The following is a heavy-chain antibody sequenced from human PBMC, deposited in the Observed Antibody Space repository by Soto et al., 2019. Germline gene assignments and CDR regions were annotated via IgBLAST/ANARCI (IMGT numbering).Heavy chain of an antibody. D-gene: IGHD2-21*01. V-gene: IGHV3-73*01. CDR2: IRSKANSYAT. CDR1: GFTFSGSA. Sequence: GGSLRLSCAASGFTFSGSAMHWVRQASGKGLEWVGRIRSKANSYATAYAASVKGRFTISRDDSKNTAYLQMNSLKTEDTAVYYCTRSGCGGDCYSLLRYYYYYMDVWGKGTTVTVSS. J-gene: IGHJ6*03. CDR3: TRSGCGGDCYSLLRYYYYYMDV.